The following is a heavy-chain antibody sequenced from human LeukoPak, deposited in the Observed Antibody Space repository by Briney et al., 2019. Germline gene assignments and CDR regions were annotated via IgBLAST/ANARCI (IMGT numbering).Heavy chain of an antibody. V-gene: IGHV4-59*12. J-gene: IGHJ4*02. CDR1: GGSFSSYY. CDR2: IYYSGST. D-gene: IGHD6-19*01. Sequence: SETLSLTCAVYGGSFSSYYWSWIRQPPGKGLEWIGYIYYSGSTNYNPSLKSRVTISVDTSKNQFSLKLSSVTAADTAVYYCARELGSSGEGHDYWGQGTLVTVSS. CDR3: ARELGSSGEGHDY.